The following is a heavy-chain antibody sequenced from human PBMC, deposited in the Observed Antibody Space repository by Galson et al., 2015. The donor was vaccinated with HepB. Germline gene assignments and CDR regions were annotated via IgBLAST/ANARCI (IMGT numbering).Heavy chain of an antibody. D-gene: IGHD3-16*01. CDR1: GGSVDNYY. V-gene: IGHV4-59*02. CDR3: VRGGFLDPFDI. J-gene: IGHJ3*02. CDR2: NSYRGRS. Sequence: SETLSLTCSVSGGSVDNYYWGWIRQSPGKGLEWIGYNSYRGRSDYNPSLKSRVTILMDTSRNQFSLRLSSVTASDTAVYYCVRGGFLDPFDIWGRGTVVTVSS.